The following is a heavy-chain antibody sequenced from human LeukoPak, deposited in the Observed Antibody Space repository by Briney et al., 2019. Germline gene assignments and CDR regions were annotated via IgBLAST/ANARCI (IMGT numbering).Heavy chain of an antibody. CDR3: ARAPWLRYTFDY. J-gene: IGHJ4*02. CDR2: INHSGST. D-gene: IGHD5-12*01. CDR1: GGSFSGYY. V-gene: IGHV4-34*01. Sequence: SETLSLTCAVYGGSFSGYYWGWIRQPPGKGLEWIGEINHSGSTNYNPSLKSRVTISVDTSKNQFSLKLSSVTAADTAVYYCARAPWLRYTFDYWGQGTLVTVSS.